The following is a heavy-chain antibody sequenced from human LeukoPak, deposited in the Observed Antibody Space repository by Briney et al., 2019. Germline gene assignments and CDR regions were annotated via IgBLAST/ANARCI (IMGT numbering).Heavy chain of an antibody. V-gene: IGHV3-9*01. D-gene: IGHD3-3*01. J-gene: IGHJ5*02. CDR1: GFTFDDYA. Sequence: GRSLRLSCAASGFTFDDYAMHWVRQAPGKGLEWVSGISWNSGSIGYADSVKGRFTISRDNSKNTLYLQMNSLRAEDTAVYYCEKVGFGVVKSWFDPWGQGTLVTVSS. CDR3: EKVGFGVVKSWFDP. CDR2: ISWNSGSI.